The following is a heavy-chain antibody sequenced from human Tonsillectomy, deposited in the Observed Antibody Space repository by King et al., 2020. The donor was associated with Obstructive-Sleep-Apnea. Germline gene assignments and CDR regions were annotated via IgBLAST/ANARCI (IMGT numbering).Heavy chain of an antibody. Sequence: QLVQSGAEVKKPGASVKVSCKASGYAFTSDYMHWVRQAPGQGLQWMGIIDPSGGSRIYAKFQGRVTMTRDTSTSTVYMELSTLNSEDTAVYYCTRGCVVAASFDYWGQGTLVTVSS. D-gene: IGHD2-15*01. CDR2: IDPSGGSR. CDR3: TRGCVVAASFDY. V-gene: IGHV1-46*01. J-gene: IGHJ4*02. CDR1: GYAFTSDY.